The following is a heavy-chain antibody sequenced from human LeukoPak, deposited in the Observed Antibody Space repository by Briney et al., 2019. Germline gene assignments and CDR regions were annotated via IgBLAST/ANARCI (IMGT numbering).Heavy chain of an antibody. Sequence: GGSPRLSCAASGFTFSSYNMNWVRQAPGKGLEWVSDISSSGSTIYFADSVKGRFTISRDNAKNTLFLQMNSLRAEDTAVYYCARGPGAFDIWGQGTMVTVSS. V-gene: IGHV3-48*04. D-gene: IGHD2-2*01. J-gene: IGHJ3*02. CDR2: ISSSGSTI. CDR1: GFTFSSYN. CDR3: ARGPGAFDI.